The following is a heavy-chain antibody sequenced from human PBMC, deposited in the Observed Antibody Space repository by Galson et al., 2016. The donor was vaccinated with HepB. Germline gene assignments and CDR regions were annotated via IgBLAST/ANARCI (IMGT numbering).Heavy chain of an antibody. J-gene: IGHJ6*02. Sequence: SVKVSCKASGYTFRSNGTSWVRQAPGQGLEWMGWISANSGDTQYSEKLQGRVTMTTDASTTTAYMELRTLRSDDTAVYYCVRDKRHGLDVWGQGTTVTVSS. CDR2: ISANSGDT. CDR3: VRDKRHGLDV. V-gene: IGHV1-18*01. CDR1: GYTFRSNG. D-gene: IGHD1-1*01.